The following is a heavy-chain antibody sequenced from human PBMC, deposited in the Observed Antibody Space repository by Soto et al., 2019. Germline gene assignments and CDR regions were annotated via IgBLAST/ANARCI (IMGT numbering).Heavy chain of an antibody. D-gene: IGHD3-22*01. J-gene: IGHJ4*02. CDR2: IIPIFGTA. V-gene: IGHV1-69*01. CDR3: ARDEPSYYDSNGYYMRY. CDR1: GGTFSSYA. Sequence: QVQLVQSGAEVKKPGSSVKVSCKASGGTFSSYAISWVRQAPGQGLEWMGGIIPIFGTANYAQKFQGRVTITADESTSTAYMELSSLRSEDTAVYYCARDEPSYYDSNGYYMRYWGQGTLVTVSS.